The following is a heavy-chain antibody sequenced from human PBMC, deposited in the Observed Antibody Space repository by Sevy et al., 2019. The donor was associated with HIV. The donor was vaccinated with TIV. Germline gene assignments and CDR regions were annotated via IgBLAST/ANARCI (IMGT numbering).Heavy chain of an antibody. CDR3: AKRDYGDYVDYFDP. Sequence: SETLSLTCTVSGGSVSSDISYWNWIRRPPGKGLECIGSISYSGTTSYNPSLKSRVTISLDTSKNQFSLKVNSVTAADTAIYYCAKRDYGDYVDYFDPWGQGTLVTVSS. CDR1: GGSVSSDISY. V-gene: IGHV4-61*01. D-gene: IGHD4-17*01. CDR2: ISYSGTT. J-gene: IGHJ5*02.